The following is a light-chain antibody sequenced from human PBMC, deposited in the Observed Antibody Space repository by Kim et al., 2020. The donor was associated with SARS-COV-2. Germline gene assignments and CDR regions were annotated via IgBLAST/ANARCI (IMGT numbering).Light chain of an antibody. CDR1: QGVNSF. V-gene: IGKV1-8*01. Sequence: AIRMTQSPSSLSASTGDRVTITCRASQGVNSFLAWYQQKPGKAPKLLIYAASSLQSGVPSRFSGSGSGTDFTLIISRLQSEDFATYYCQQYYSYPYTFGQGTKLEI. J-gene: IGKJ2*01. CDR3: QQYYSYPYT. CDR2: AAS.